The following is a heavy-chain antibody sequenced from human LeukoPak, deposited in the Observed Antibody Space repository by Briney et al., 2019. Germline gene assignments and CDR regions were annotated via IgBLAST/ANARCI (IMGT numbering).Heavy chain of an antibody. CDR3: ARGPFRGYSYGPPLVY. Sequence: PSETLSLTCAVYGGSFSGYYWSWIRQPPGKGLEWIGEINHSGSTNYNPSLKSRVTISVDTSKNQFSLKLSSVTAADTAVYYCARGPFRGYSYGPPLVYWGQGTLVTVSS. CDR1: GGSFSGYY. CDR2: INHSGST. V-gene: IGHV4-34*01. D-gene: IGHD5-18*01. J-gene: IGHJ4*02.